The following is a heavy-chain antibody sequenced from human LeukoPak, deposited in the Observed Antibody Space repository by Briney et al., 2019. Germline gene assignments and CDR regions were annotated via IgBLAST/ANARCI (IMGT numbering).Heavy chain of an antibody. D-gene: IGHD3-16*01. CDR3: ARSLGERLSGYYYYMDV. V-gene: IGHV4-34*01. Sequence: SETLSLTCAVYGGSFSGYYWSWIRQPPGKGLEWIGEINHSGSTNYDPSLKSRVTISVDTSKNQFSLKLSSVTAADTAVYYCARSLGERLSGYYYYMDVWGKGTTVTISS. CDR2: INHSGST. J-gene: IGHJ6*03. CDR1: GGSFSGYY.